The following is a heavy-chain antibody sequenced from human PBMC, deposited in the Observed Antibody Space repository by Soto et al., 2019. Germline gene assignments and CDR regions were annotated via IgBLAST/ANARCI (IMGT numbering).Heavy chain of an antibody. J-gene: IGHJ6*02. CDR2: IEAGNGNT. CDR1: GYTFTDYA. D-gene: IGHD6-19*01. Sequence: ASVKVSCKASGYTFTDYAMHWVRQAPGQRLEWMGRIEAGNGNTKYLEKLQDRVTIARDTSATTAYMELSRLRSEDTGVYYCAVGLVSIPVAGTDYYYFGMDVWGQGTTVTASS. V-gene: IGHV1-3*01. CDR3: AVGLVSIPVAGTDYYYFGMDV.